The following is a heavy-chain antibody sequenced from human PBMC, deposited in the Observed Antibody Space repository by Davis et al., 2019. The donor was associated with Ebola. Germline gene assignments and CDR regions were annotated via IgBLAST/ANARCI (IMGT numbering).Heavy chain of an antibody. CDR1: GFIFRNFA. Sequence: GESLKISCVASGFIFRNFAMTWVRQAPGKGLEWVSTIGGADIYYGDSVNGRFTISRDNSQNTLDLQMNSLRAEDTAVYYCARGTTTLAVWGPGTTVTVSS. D-gene: IGHD1-1*01. CDR2: IGGADI. J-gene: IGHJ6*02. CDR3: ARGTTTLAV. V-gene: IGHV3-23*01.